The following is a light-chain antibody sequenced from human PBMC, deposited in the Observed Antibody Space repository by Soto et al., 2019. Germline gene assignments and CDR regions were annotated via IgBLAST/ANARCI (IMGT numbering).Light chain of an antibody. J-gene: IGLJ2*01. Sequence: QSVLTQPPSASGSPGQSVAISCTGTSSDIGAYNYVSWYQQHPGKAPKLLIYDVATRPSGVPDRFSGSKSGNTASLTVAGLLPGAEAVYPGSLYGGGSDVVFAGGTRLPVL. CDR2: DVA. V-gene: IGLV2-8*01. CDR1: SSDIGAYNY. CDR3: SLYGGGSDVV.